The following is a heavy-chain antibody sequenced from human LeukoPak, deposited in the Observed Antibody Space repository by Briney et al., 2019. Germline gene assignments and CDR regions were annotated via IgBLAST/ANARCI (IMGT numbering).Heavy chain of an antibody. Sequence: SETLSLTCAVYGGSFTGYYNSWIRQPPGKGLELIGEIQPSGSFNYTPSLASRVTISEHTSNNQSSLKLSSVTAADTAMYFCATGTLGYCSGDNCPFVFDIWGPGTMVTVSS. D-gene: IGHD2-15*01. CDR3: ATGTLGYCSGDNCPFVFDI. V-gene: IGHV4-34*01. CDR1: GGSFTGYY. J-gene: IGHJ3*02. CDR2: IQPSGSF.